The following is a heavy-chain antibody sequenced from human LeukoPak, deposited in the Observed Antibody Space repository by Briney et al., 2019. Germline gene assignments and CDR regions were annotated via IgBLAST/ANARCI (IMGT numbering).Heavy chain of an antibody. CDR1: GFTFSSYS. D-gene: IGHD1-26*01. CDR2: ISSSSSYI. Sequence: GGSLRLSCAASGFTFSSYSMNWVRQAPGKGLKWVSSISSSSSYIYYADSVKGRFTISRDNAKNSLYLQMNSLRAEDTAVYYCARGIVGATWGRCYWGQGTLVTVSS. J-gene: IGHJ4*02. CDR3: ARGIVGATWGRCY. V-gene: IGHV3-21*01.